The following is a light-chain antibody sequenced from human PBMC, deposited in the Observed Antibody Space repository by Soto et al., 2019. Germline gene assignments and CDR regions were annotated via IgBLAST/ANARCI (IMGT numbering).Light chain of an antibody. V-gene: IGKV3-15*01. Sequence: EIGLTQSRGSVSLSAGDIATLTCRSSQSVSSNYLVWYQQKPGQAPRLLISGASTRATGITDRFIGSGSGTEFTLTIDSLQSEDFAVYYCQQYNYWPGTFGQGTKVDIK. CDR2: GAS. CDR1: QSVSSN. J-gene: IGKJ1*01. CDR3: QQYNYWPGT.